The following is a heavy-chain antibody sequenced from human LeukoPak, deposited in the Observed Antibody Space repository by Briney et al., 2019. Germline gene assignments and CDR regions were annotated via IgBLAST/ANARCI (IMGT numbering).Heavy chain of an antibody. CDR2: IRYDGSNK. Sequence: GGSLRLSCAASGFTFSSYGMHWVRQAPGKGLEWVAFIRYDGSNKYYADSVKGRFTISRDNSKNTLYLQMNSLRAEDTAVYYCAKESYYDSSGYYGAFDIWGQGTMVTVSS. D-gene: IGHD3-22*01. V-gene: IGHV3-30*02. J-gene: IGHJ3*02. CDR3: AKESYYDSSGYYGAFDI. CDR1: GFTFSSYG.